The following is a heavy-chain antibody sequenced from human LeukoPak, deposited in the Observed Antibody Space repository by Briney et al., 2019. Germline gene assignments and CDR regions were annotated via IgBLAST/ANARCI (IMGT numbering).Heavy chain of an antibody. CDR2: IYSGGST. CDR1: GFNFADYG. J-gene: IGHJ4*02. V-gene: IGHV3-66*01. CDR3: ARNSVTDHGYYFDY. D-gene: IGHD4-17*01. Sequence: PGGSLRLSCAVSGFNFADYGMSWVRQTPGKGLEWVSVIYSGGSTYYADSVKGRFTISRDNSKNTLYLQMNSLRAEDTAVYYCARNSVTDHGYYFDYWGQGTLVTVSS.